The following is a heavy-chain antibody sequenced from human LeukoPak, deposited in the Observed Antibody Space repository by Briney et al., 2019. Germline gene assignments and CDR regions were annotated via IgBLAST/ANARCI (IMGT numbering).Heavy chain of an antibody. D-gene: IGHD3-10*01. Sequence: GGSLRLSCAASGFTFSSYSMDWVRQAPGKGLEWVSSISSSSSYIYYADSVKGRFTISRDNSKNTLYLQMNSLRAEDTAVYYCAKALGPAMVRGVLHYWGQGTLVTVSS. V-gene: IGHV3-21*01. CDR1: GFTFSSYS. CDR2: ISSSSSYI. J-gene: IGHJ4*02. CDR3: AKALGPAMVRGVLHY.